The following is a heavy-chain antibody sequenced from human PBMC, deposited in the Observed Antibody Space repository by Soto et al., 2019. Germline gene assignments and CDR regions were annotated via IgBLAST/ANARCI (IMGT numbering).Heavy chain of an antibody. Sequence: ASVKVSCKASGYIFTGYYLYWVRQAPGQGLEWMGRIDPDSGGTDYAEKFQGRVTMTRDTAIDTAYMEVSRLTSDDTAVYFCARGPLEWGQGTLVTVSS. J-gene: IGHJ1*01. CDR3: ARGPLE. CDR1: GYIFTGYY. V-gene: IGHV1-2*02. CDR2: IDPDSGGT.